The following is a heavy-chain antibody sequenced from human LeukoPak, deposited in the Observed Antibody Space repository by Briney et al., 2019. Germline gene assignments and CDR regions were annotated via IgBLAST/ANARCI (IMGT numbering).Heavy chain of an antibody. V-gene: IGHV3-43*02. CDR1: GFNFDAHA. Sequence: GGSLRLSCAASGFNFDAHAMNWVRQAPGKPLEWVSLITGDGGTTHYADSVKGRFTISGDNSRDSVYLQMKSLRTADTALYYCAKRSGSPHNFDYWGRGTLVTVSS. CDR2: ITGDGGTT. CDR3: AKRSGSPHNFDY. J-gene: IGHJ4*02. D-gene: IGHD1-14*01.